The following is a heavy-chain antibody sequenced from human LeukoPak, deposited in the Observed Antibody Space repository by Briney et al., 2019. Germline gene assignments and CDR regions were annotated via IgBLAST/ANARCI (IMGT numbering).Heavy chain of an antibody. V-gene: IGHV6-1*01. Sequence: PSQTLSLTCAISGDSVSSNSAAWNWIRQSPARGLEWLGRTYYRSKWYNDYAVSVKIRITINPDTSKNQFSLQLNSVTAADTAVYYCARDQGLEQQLGDAFDIWGQGTMVTVSS. J-gene: IGHJ3*02. D-gene: IGHD6-13*01. CDR1: GDSVSSNSAA. CDR2: TYYRSKWYN. CDR3: ARDQGLEQQLGDAFDI.